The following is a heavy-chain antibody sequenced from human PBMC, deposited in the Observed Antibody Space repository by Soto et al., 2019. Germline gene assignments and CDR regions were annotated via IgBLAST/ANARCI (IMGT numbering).Heavy chain of an antibody. CDR2: IIPIFGTA. Sequence: ASVKVSCKASGGTFSSYAISWVRQAPGQGLEWMGGIIPIFGTANYAQKFQGRVTITADESTSTAYMELSSLRSEDTAVYYCARAYRGYPSDYYYYGMDVWGQGTTVTVSS. V-gene: IGHV1-69*13. CDR3: ARAYRGYPSDYYYYGMDV. J-gene: IGHJ6*02. CDR1: GGTFSSYA. D-gene: IGHD5-12*01.